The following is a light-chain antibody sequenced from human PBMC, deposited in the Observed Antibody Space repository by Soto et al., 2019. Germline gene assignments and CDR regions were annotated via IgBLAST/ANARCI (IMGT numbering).Light chain of an antibody. V-gene: IGKV3-20*01. CDR3: QQYGGSPRT. Sequence: EILLTQSPGTLSLTPGQGATLSCRSSRRISSNFLAWYQQKRGQAPRLLIHGASNWATGIPDRFSGSGPGTDFTLTITRLEPEDFAVYYCQQYGGSPRTFGQGTKVDIK. CDR2: GAS. CDR1: RRISSNF. J-gene: IGKJ1*01.